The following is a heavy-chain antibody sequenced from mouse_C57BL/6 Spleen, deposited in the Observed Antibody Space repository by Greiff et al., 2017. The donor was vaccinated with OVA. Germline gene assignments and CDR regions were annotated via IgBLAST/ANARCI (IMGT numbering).Heavy chain of an antibody. V-gene: IGHV1-59*01. D-gene: IGHD2-1*01. CDR2: IDPSDSYT. J-gene: IGHJ2*01. Sequence: QVQLQQPGAELVRPGTSVKLSCKASGYTFTSYWMHWVKQRPGQGLEWIGVIDPSDSYTNYNQKFKGKATLTVDTSSSTAYMQHSSLTSEDSAVYYGGRGDGKDYWGQGTTLTVST. CDR1: GYTFTSYW. CDR3: GRGDGKDY.